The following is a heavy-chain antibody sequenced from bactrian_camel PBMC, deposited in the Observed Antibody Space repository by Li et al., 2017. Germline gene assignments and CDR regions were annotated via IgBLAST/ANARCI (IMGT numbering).Heavy chain of an antibody. Sequence: HVQLVESGGGSEQSGGSLRLSCTASKYIGTISMGWFRRAPGKEREGVAAISDTSTSYADSVKGRFTISQDNSKNTLYLQMTSLETEDTALYYCAAAKPYALRCPPPVSSNYWGQGTQVTVS. CDR3: AAAKPYALRCPPPVSSNY. CDR2: ISDTST. CDR1: KYIGTIS. V-gene: IGHV3S53*01. J-gene: IGHJ4*01.